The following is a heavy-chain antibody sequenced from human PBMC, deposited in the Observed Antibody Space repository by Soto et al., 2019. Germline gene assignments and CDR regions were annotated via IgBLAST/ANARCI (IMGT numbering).Heavy chain of an antibody. V-gene: IGHV2-70*11. J-gene: IGHJ6*02. CDR1: VFSLSTSGMC. CDR2: IDWDDDK. D-gene: IGHD2-21*01. CDR3: ARDSVALYYYYYGMDV. Sequence: SGPTLVNPTQTLTLTCTFSVFSLSTSGMCVSWIRQPPGKALEWLARIDWDDDKYYSTSLKTRLTISKDTSKNQVVLTMTNMDPVDTATYYCARDSVALYYYYYGMDVWGQGTTVTVS.